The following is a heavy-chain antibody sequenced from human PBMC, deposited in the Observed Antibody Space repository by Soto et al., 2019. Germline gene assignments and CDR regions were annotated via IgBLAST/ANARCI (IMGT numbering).Heavy chain of an antibody. D-gene: IGHD3-9*01. J-gene: IGHJ4*02. CDR1: GGSFSGYY. CDR2: INHSGST. CDR3: ARGLWTYYDILTGYYKGYGFDY. Sequence: SETLSLTCAVYGGSFSGYYWSWIRQPPGKGLEWIGEINHSGSTNYNPSLKSRVTISVDTSKNQFSLKLSSVTAADTAVYYCARGLWTYYDILTGYYKGYGFDYWGQGTLVTVSS. V-gene: IGHV4-34*01.